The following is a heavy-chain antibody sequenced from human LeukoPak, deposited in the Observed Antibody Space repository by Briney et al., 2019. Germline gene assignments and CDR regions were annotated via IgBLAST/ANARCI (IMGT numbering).Heavy chain of an antibody. V-gene: IGHV4-59*01. Sequence: PSETLSLTCTVSGGSISSYYWSWIRLPPGKGLEWIGYIYYSGSTNYNPSLKSRVTISVDTSKNQFSLKLSSVTAADTAVYYCARERDGYNYRGLYYFDYWGQGTLVTVSS. D-gene: IGHD5-24*01. CDR2: IYYSGST. CDR1: GGSISSYY. CDR3: ARERDGYNYRGLYYFDY. J-gene: IGHJ4*02.